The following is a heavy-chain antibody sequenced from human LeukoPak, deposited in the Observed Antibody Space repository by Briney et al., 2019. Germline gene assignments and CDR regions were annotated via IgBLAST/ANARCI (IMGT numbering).Heavy chain of an antibody. Sequence: SETLSLTCTVSGYSISSGYYWGWIRQPPGKGVEWIGSIYHSGSTFYNPSLKSRVTISVDTSKNQFSLKLSSVTAADTAVYYCAHYGSGSFDYWGQGTLVTVSS. CDR3: AHYGSGSFDY. D-gene: IGHD3-10*01. CDR2: IYHSGST. CDR1: GYSISSGYY. V-gene: IGHV4-38-2*02. J-gene: IGHJ4*02.